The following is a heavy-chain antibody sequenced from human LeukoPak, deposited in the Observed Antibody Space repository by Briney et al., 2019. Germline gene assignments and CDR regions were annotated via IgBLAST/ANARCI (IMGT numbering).Heavy chain of an antibody. D-gene: IGHD5-18*01. V-gene: IGHV4-39*01. J-gene: IGHJ4*02. CDR3: APTYSYAGGGYDY. Sequence: SETLSLTCTVSGGSISGSNYHWGWIRQPPGKGLEWIGSINYWGHTYYNPSLESRVTISVDTSKNQFSLKVSSVTAADTALYYCAPTYSYAGGGYDYWGQGTLVTVSS. CDR1: GGSISGSNYH. CDR2: INYWGHT.